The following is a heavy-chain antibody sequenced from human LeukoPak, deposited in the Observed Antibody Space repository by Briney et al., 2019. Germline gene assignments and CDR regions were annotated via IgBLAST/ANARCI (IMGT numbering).Heavy chain of an antibody. Sequence: GGSLRLSCAASGFTFSSYAMSWVRQAPGKGLEWVSAISGSGGSTYYADSVKGRFTISRDNSKNTLYLQMNSLRAKDTAVYYCAKDLEIAAAGTPYYFDYWGQGTLVTVSS. CDR3: AKDLEIAAAGTPYYFDY. D-gene: IGHD6-13*01. CDR1: GFTFSSYA. J-gene: IGHJ4*02. CDR2: ISGSGGST. V-gene: IGHV3-23*01.